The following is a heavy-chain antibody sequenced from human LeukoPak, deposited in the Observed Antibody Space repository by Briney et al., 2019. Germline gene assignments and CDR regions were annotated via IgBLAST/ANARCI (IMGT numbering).Heavy chain of an antibody. J-gene: IGHJ6*03. CDR3: ARALDYGGNARYYYYYYMDV. V-gene: IGHV3-23*01. D-gene: IGHD4-23*01. Sequence: GGSLRLSCAASGFTFSSYVMSWVRQAPGKGLEWVSAISGSGGSTYYADSVKGRFTISRDNSKNTLYLQMNSLRAEDTAAYYCARALDYGGNARYYYYYYMDVWGKGTTVTVSS. CDR2: ISGSGGST. CDR1: GFTFSSYV.